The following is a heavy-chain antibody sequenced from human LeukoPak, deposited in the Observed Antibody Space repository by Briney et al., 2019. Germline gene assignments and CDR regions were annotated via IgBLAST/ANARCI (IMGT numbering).Heavy chain of an antibody. CDR1: GFTFDDYA. V-gene: IGHV3-9*03. Sequence: PGRSLRLSCAASGFTFDDYAMHWVRHAPGKGLEWVSGISWNSGSIGYADSVKGRFTISRDNAKNSLYLQMNSLRAEDMALYYCAKERRNIGIVATIGGAFDIWGQGTMVTVSS. CDR3: AKERRNIGIVATIGGAFDI. CDR2: ISWNSGSI. J-gene: IGHJ3*02. D-gene: IGHD5-12*01.